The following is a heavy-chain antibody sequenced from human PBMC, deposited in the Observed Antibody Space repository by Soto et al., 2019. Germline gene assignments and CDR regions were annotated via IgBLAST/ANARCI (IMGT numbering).Heavy chain of an antibody. J-gene: IGHJ6*02. CDR1: GFSLTTSGMC. CDR3: ARVVRGDTKDPPRTEYGMDV. CDR2: IDWDDDT. D-gene: IGHD3-10*01. V-gene: IGHV2-70*17. Sequence: SGPTLVNPTQTLRLTCTFSGFSLTTSGMCVSWIRQPPGKALEWLARIDWDDDTFYSTSLKTRLTISKDTSKNQVVLIMTNMDPVDTATYYCARVVRGDTKDPPRTEYGMDVWGQGTTVTVS.